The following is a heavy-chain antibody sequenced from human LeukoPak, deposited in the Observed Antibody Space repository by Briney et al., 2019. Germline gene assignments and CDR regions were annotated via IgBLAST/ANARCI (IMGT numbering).Heavy chain of an antibody. D-gene: IGHD3-22*01. CDR3: AKDRVHYYDSSGNWFDP. Sequence: GSLRLSCAASGFTFSSYGMHWVRQAPGKGLEWVAVISYDGSNKYYADSVKGRFTISRDNSKNTLYLQMNSLRAEDTAVYYCAKDRVHYYDSSGNWFDPWGQGTLVTVSS. V-gene: IGHV3-30*18. CDR1: GFTFSSYG. J-gene: IGHJ5*02. CDR2: ISYDGSNK.